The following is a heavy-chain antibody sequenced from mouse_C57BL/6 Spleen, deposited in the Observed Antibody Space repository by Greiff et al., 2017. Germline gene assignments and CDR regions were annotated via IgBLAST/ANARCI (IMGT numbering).Heavy chain of an antibody. J-gene: IGHJ4*01. CDR1: GYTFTSYW. V-gene: IGHV1-72*01. D-gene: IGHD2-4*01. CDR3: AREIYYDYCYAMDY. CDR2: IDPNSGGT. Sequence: QVQLQQPGAELVKPGASVKLSCKASGYTFTSYWMHWVKQRPGRGLEWIGRIDPNSGGTKYNEKFKSKATLTVDTPSSTAYMQLSSLTSEGSAVFYCAREIYYDYCYAMDYWGQGTTVTVSS.